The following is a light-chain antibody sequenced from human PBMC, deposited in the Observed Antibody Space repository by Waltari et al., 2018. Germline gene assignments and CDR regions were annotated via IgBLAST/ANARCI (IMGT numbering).Light chain of an antibody. J-gene: IGKJ2*01. Sequence: AIQMTQSPSSLSASVGDRVTITCRASQGIGNDLGWYQQKPGKAPKLLIYAASSLQSGVPSRFGGSASGTDFTLTISSLQPEDFATYYCLQDYTYPYTFGQGTKLEIK. CDR1: QGIGND. V-gene: IGKV1-6*01. CDR2: AAS. CDR3: LQDYTYPYT.